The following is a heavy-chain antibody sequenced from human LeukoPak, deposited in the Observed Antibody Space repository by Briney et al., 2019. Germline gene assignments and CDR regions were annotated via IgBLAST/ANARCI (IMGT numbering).Heavy chain of an antibody. CDR1: GFTFNNAW. CDR2: IKRKTVAGTT. Sequence: GGSLRLSCAASGFTFNNAWMNWVRQAPGKGLEWVGRIKRKTVAGTTDYASPVKGRFTISRDDSKNTLYLEMNSLKAEETAVYYCARGSNSDDSSDFDHWGQGALLTVSS. J-gene: IGHJ4*02. CDR3: ARGSNSDDSSDFDH. V-gene: IGHV3-15*01. D-gene: IGHD3-22*01.